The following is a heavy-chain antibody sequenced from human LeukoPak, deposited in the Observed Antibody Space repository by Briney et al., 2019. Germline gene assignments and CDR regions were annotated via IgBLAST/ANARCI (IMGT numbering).Heavy chain of an antibody. D-gene: IGHD2-2*01. J-gene: IGHJ4*02. CDR2: INGDGSST. Sequence: PGGSLRLSCAASGFTFSSYWMHWVRQAPGKGLVWVSRINGDGSSTTYADSVKGRFTISRDNAKNTLYLQMNGLGAEDTAVYYCARDLVVTSAYWGQGTLVTVSS. CDR1: GFTFSSYW. V-gene: IGHV3-74*01. CDR3: ARDLVVTSAY.